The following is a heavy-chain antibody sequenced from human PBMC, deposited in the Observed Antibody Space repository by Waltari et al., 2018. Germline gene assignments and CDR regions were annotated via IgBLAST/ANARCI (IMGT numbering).Heavy chain of an antibody. V-gene: IGHV4-38-2*02. CDR2: IYHSGST. Sequence: QVQLQESGPGLVKPSETLSLTCAVSGYSISSGYYWGWIRQPPGKGLEWIGSIYHSGSTYYNPSLKSRVTISVDTSKNQFSLKLSSVTAADTAVYYCARDMPSYECSGGSCYPPYYFDYWGQGTLVTVSS. D-gene: IGHD2-15*01. CDR1: GYSISSGYY. J-gene: IGHJ4*02. CDR3: ARDMPSYECSGGSCYPPYYFDY.